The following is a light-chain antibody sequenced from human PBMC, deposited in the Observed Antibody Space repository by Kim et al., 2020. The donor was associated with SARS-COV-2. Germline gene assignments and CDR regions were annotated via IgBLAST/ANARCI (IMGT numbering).Light chain of an antibody. J-gene: IGLJ2*01. CDR2: DVS. Sequence: GQTTTIYYTGTGSCVGGYNYITGYQHRPGKASKLLIYDVSNRHSGVSNRFSGSKSGNTASLTVSGLQAEDEADYYCSSYTSSSTMVFGGGTQLTVL. CDR1: GSCVGGYNY. V-gene: IGLV2-14*03. CDR3: SSYTSSSTMV.